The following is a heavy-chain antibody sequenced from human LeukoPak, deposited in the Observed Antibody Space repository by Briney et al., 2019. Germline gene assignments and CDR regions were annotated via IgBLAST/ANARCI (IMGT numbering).Heavy chain of an antibody. CDR2: ISSSSSYI. Sequence: ASVKVSCKASGYTFTSYDINWVRQAPGKGLEWVSSISSSSSYIYYADSVKGRFTISRDNAKNSLYLQMNSLRAEDTAVYYCARDGSGGTYYYDSGNDYWGQGTLVTVSS. CDR3: ARDGSGGTYYYDSGNDY. V-gene: IGHV3-21*01. D-gene: IGHD3-22*01. J-gene: IGHJ4*02. CDR1: GYTFTSYD.